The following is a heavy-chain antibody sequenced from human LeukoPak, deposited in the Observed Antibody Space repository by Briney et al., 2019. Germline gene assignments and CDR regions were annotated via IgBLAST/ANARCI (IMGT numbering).Heavy chain of an antibody. Sequence: GGSLRLSCAASGFTFSSYGMHWVRQAPGKGLEWVAFIRYDGSNKYYADSVKGRFTISRDNSKNTLYLQMNSLRAEDTAVYYCAQEKWNDRLFDYWGQGTLVTVSS. V-gene: IGHV3-30*02. CDR2: IRYDGSNK. J-gene: IGHJ4*02. CDR1: GFTFSSYG. CDR3: AQEKWNDRLFDY. D-gene: IGHD1-1*01.